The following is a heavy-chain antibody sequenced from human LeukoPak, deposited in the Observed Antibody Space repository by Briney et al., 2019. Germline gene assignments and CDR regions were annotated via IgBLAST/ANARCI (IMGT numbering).Heavy chain of an antibody. CDR3: ARGKPVDTAMDGVAFDI. CDR1: GGSFSGYY. CDR2: INHSGST. D-gene: IGHD5-18*01. Sequence: SETLSLTCAVYGGSFSGYYWSWLRQPPGKGLEWIGEINHSGSTNYNPSLKSRVTISVDTSKNQFSLKLSSVTAADTAVYYCARGKPVDTAMDGVAFDIWGQGKMVTVSS. V-gene: IGHV4-34*01. J-gene: IGHJ3*02.